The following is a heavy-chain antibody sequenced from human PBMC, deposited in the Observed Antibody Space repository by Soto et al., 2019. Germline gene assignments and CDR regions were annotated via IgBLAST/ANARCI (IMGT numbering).Heavy chain of an antibody. CDR1: GLTFNNYW. Sequence: EVQLVQSGGGLVQPGGSLRLSCTASGLTFNNYWMHWVRQAPGKGPVWVSRISGDGKTTNYADSVRGRFTISRDNAKNRVYLQMNSLGAEDTAVYYCAGGDYAGAGTFYLTDHWGQGSLVTVSS. CDR2: ISGDGKTT. CDR3: AGGDYAGAGTFYLTDH. D-gene: IGHD4-17*01. J-gene: IGHJ4*02. V-gene: IGHV3-74*01.